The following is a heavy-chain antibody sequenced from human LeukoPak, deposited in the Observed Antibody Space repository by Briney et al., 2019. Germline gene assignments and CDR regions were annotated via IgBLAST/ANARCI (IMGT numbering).Heavy chain of an antibody. Sequence: SVKVSCKASGGTFSSYAISWVRQAPGQGLEWMGRIIPILGIANYAQKFQGRVTITADKSTSTAYMELSSLRSEDTAVYYCARVRYCTNGVCYNPKYYFDYWGQGTLVTVSS. CDR1: GGTFSSYA. CDR2: IIPILGIA. J-gene: IGHJ4*02. CDR3: ARVRYCTNGVCYNPKYYFDY. V-gene: IGHV1-69*04. D-gene: IGHD2-8*01.